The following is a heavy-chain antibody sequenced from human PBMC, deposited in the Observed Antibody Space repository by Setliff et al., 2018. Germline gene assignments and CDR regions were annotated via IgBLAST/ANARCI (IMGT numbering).Heavy chain of an antibody. D-gene: IGHD3-16*01. J-gene: IGHJ4*02. Sequence: SETLSLTCTVSGGSISSSSYYWSWIRQPAGKGLEWIGRIYTSGSTNYNPSLKSRVTISVDTSKNQFSLKLSSVTAADTAVYYCARLRGAFDYWGQGTLVTVSS. V-gene: IGHV4-61*02. CDR3: ARLRGAFDY. CDR2: IYTSGST. CDR1: GGSISSSSYY.